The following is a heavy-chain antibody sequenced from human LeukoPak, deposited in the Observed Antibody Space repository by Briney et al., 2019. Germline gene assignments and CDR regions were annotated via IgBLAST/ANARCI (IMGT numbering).Heavy chain of an antibody. CDR1: GFTFSTYW. J-gene: IGHJ4*02. CDR3: ARDYGGSYYLDC. CDR2: IKQDGSEK. D-gene: IGHD1-26*01. Sequence: GGSLRLSCAASGFTFSTYWMSWVRQAPGKGLEWVANIKQDGSEKYYVDSVKGRFAISRDNAKNSLYLQMNSLRAEDTAVYYCARDYGGSYYLDCWGQGTLVTVSS. V-gene: IGHV3-7*03.